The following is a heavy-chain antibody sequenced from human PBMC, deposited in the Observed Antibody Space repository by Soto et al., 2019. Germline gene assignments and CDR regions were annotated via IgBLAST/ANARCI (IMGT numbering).Heavy chain of an antibody. D-gene: IGHD1-26*01. Sequence: PSETLSLTCAVSGGSISSGGYSWSWIRQPPGKGLEWIGYIYHSGSTYYNPSLKSRVTISVDRSKNQFSLKLSSVTAADTAVYYCARLSEGIVAAGYPGHFDYWGQGTLVTVSS. CDR3: ARLSEGIVAAGYPGHFDY. J-gene: IGHJ4*02. CDR2: IYHSGST. CDR1: GGSISSGGYS. V-gene: IGHV4-30-2*01.